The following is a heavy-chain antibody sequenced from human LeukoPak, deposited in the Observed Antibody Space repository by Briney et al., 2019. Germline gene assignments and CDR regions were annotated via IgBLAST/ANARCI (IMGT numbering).Heavy chain of an antibody. CDR3: AKGLERGRWLQLSFDY. CDR1: GYTFTGYY. CDR2: INPNSGGT. J-gene: IGHJ4*02. V-gene: IGHV1-2*02. D-gene: IGHD5-24*01. Sequence: ASVKVSCKASGYTFTGYYMHWVRQAPGQGLEWMGWINPNSGGTNYAQKFQGRVTMTRDTSISTAYMELSRLRSEDTAIYYCAKGLERGRWLQLSFDYWGQGTLVTVSS.